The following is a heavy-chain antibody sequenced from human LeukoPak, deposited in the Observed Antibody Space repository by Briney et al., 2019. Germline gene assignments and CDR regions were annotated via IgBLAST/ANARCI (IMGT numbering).Heavy chain of an antibody. D-gene: IGHD2-21*01. Sequence: GGSLRLLCAASGFTFSSYAMSWVRQAPGKGLEWVSAISGSGGSTHYADSVKGRFTISRDNSKNTLYLQMNSLRAEDTAVYYCAKPLYYSVGYFDYWGQGTLVTVSS. CDR2: ISGSGGST. CDR3: AKPLYYSVGYFDY. CDR1: GFTFSSYA. J-gene: IGHJ4*02. V-gene: IGHV3-23*01.